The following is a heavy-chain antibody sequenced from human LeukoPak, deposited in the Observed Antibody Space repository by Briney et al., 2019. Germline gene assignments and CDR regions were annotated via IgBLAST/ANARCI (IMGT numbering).Heavy chain of an antibody. D-gene: IGHD3-3*01. V-gene: IGHV3-48*01. Sequence: GGSLRLSCAASGFTFSSYSMNWVRQAPGKGLEWVSYISSSSSTIYYADSVKGRFTISRDNAKNSLYLQMNSLRAEDTAVYYCARGTYDFWSGYYDDYWGQGTLVTVSS. J-gene: IGHJ4*02. CDR1: GFTFSSYS. CDR3: ARGTYDFWSGYYDDY. CDR2: ISSSSSTI.